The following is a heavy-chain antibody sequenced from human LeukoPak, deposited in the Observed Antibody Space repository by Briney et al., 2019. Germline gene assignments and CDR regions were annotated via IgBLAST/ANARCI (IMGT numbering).Heavy chain of an antibody. CDR2: ISYDGSNK. Sequence: GGSLRLSCAASGFTFSSYAMHWVRQAPGKGLEWVAVISYDGSNKYYADSVKGRFTISRDNSKNTLYLQMNSLRAEDTAVYYCARAVVDSGYDWGDYFDYWGQGTLVTVSS. J-gene: IGHJ4*02. CDR3: ARAVVDSGYDWGDYFDY. D-gene: IGHD5-12*01. V-gene: IGHV3-30-3*01. CDR1: GFTFSSYA.